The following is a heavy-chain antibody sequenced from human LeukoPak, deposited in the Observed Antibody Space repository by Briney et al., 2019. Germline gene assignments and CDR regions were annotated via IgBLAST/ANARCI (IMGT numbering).Heavy chain of an antibody. V-gene: IGHV1-2*02. D-gene: IGHD1-26*01. Sequence: ASVKVSCKASGYTFTGHYMHWVRQAPGQGLEWMGWINPNSGGTNYAQKFQGRATMTRDTSISTAYMELSRLRSDDTAVFYCARVGQWELDRFHDYWGQGTLVTVSS. CDR1: GYTFTGHY. J-gene: IGHJ4*02. CDR3: ARVGQWELDRFHDY. CDR2: INPNSGGT.